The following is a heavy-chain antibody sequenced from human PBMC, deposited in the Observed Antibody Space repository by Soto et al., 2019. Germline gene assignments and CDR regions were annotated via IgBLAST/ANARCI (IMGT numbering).Heavy chain of an antibody. J-gene: IGHJ5*02. CDR2: ISYDGSGK. Sequence: GGSLRLSWAASGFIFSNYGMHWVRQAPGKGLEWVALISYDGSGKYYADSVRGRFTISRDNSKNTLYLQMNSLRAEDTAVYYCAKDRIAATGTNWFDPWGQGTLVTVSS. CDR1: GFIFSNYG. D-gene: IGHD6-13*01. CDR3: AKDRIAATGTNWFDP. V-gene: IGHV3-30*18.